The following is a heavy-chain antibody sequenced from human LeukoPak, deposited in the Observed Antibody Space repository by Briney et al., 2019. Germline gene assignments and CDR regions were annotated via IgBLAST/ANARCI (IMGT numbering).Heavy chain of an antibody. CDR3: VSILELRGDYFDY. CDR2: INHSGST. J-gene: IGHJ4*02. V-gene: IGHV4-34*01. Sequence: SETLSLTCAVYGGSFSGYYWSWIRQPPGKGLEWIGEINHSGSTNCNPSLKSRVTISVDTSKNQFSLKLSSVTAADTAVYYCVSILELRGDYFDYWGQGTLVTVSS. D-gene: IGHD1-7*01. CDR1: GGSFSGYY.